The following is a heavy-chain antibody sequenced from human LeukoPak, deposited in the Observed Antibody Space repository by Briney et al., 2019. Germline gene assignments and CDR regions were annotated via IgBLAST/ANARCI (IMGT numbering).Heavy chain of an antibody. CDR1: GFTFSNYW. Sequence: GGSLRLSCAASGFTFSNYWMHWVRQAPGKGLEGVAFIRHDGSNKYYADSVKGRCTISRDNSKNTLYLQMNSLSAEDTAVYYCARGPSGYHNTGGQGTLVTVSS. CDR3: ARGPSGYHNT. J-gene: IGHJ4*02. CDR2: IRHDGSNK. D-gene: IGHD5-12*01. V-gene: IGHV3-30*02.